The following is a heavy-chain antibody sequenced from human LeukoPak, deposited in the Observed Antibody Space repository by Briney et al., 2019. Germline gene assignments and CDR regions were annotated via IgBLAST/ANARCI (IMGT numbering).Heavy chain of an antibody. J-gene: IGHJ4*02. V-gene: IGHV3-23*01. CDR3: AKKPFPYYFDY. D-gene: IGHD1-14*01. CDR2: IRGRGGST. Sequence: GGALRLSCAPSRVTFSSYAMSWGREAPGEGLEGVSAIRGRGGSTYYAASVTRRFTISRDSSKNTLYLQMNSLRAEDTAVYYCAKKPFPYYFDYWGQGTLVTVSS. CDR1: RVTFSSYA.